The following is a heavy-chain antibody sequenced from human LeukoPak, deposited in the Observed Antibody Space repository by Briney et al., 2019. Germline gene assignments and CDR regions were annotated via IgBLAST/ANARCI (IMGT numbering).Heavy chain of an antibody. CDR2: ISSSGSTI. J-gene: IGHJ4*02. Sequence: NAGGSLRLSCAASGFTFDDYAVHWVRQAPGKGLEWVSYISSSGSTIYYADSVKGRFTISRDNAKNSLYLQMNSLRAEDTAVYYCARGTKSGSPLDYRGQGALVTVSS. CDR1: GFTFDDYA. D-gene: IGHD1-26*01. V-gene: IGHV3-11*01. CDR3: ARGTKSGSPLDY.